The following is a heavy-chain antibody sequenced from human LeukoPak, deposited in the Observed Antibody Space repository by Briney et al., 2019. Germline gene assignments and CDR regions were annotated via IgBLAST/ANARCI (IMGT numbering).Heavy chain of an antibody. J-gene: IGHJ4*02. V-gene: IGHV4-31*03. D-gene: IGHD3-10*01. CDR2: IYYSGST. CDR3: ARDSRDSGTEFDY. Sequence: TLSLTCTVSGGSISSGGYYWSWIRQHPGKGLEWIGYIYYSGSTYYNPSLKSRVTISVDTSKNQFSLKLSSVTAADTAVYYCARDSRDSGTEFDYWGQGTLVTVSS. CDR1: GGSISSGGYY.